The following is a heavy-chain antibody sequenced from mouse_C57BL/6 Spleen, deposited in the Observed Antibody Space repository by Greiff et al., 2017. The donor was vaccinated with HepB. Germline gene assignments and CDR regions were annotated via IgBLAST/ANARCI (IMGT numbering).Heavy chain of an antibody. V-gene: IGHV5-12*01. D-gene: IGHD2-1*01. CDR2: ISNGGGST. CDR3: ARLGKDGYFDV. Sequence: EVQRVESGGGLVQPGGSLKLSCAASGFTFSDYYMYWVRQTPEKRLEWVAYISNGGGSTYYPDTVKGRFTISRDNAKNTLYLQMSRLKSEDTAMYYCARLGKDGYFDVWGTGTTVTVSS. CDR1: GFTFSDYY. J-gene: IGHJ1*03.